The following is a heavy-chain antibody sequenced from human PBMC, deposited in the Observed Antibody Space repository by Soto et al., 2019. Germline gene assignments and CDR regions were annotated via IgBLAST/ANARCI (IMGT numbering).Heavy chain of an antibody. J-gene: IGHJ1*01. Sequence: SVKVSCKASGGTFSSYAISWVRQAPGQGLEWMGGIIPIFGTANYAQKFQGRVTITADESTSTAYMELSSLRSEDTAVYYCARGGPYYYDSSGYYGDLQHWGQGTLVTVSS. CDR2: IIPIFGTA. V-gene: IGHV1-69*13. D-gene: IGHD3-22*01. CDR1: GGTFSSYA. CDR3: ARGGPYYYDSSGYYGDLQH.